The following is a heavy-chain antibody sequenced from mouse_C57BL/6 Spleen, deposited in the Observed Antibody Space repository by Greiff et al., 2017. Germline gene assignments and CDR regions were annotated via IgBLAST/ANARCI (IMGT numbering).Heavy chain of an antibody. J-gene: IGHJ2*01. V-gene: IGHV1-69*01. CDR2: IDPSDSYT. Sequence: QVQLQQPGAELVMPGASVKLSCKASGYTFTSYWMHWVKQRSGQGLEWIGEIDPSDSYTNYNQKFKGKSTLTVDKSSSTAYMQLSSLTSEDSAVYYCARGEDYDRGGFDYWGQGTTLTVSS. CDR3: ARGEDYDRGGFDY. CDR1: GYTFTSYW. D-gene: IGHD2-4*01.